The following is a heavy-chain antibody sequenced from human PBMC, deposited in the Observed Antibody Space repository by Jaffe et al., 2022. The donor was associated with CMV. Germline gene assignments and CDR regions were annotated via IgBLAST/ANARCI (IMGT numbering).Heavy chain of an antibody. V-gene: IGHV5-51*01. CDR2: IYPSDSNA. Sequence: EVQLVQSGAEVKKPGEPLKISCKTSEYKFSNYWIGWVRQMPGKGLEWMGIIYPSDSNARYSPSFQGQVTISVDKSISTAYLQWSSLKASDTAIYYCARQVAVNGVGGGYHFDSWGQGTLVTVSS. D-gene: IGHD2-15*01. CDR1: EYKFSNYW. J-gene: IGHJ4*02. CDR3: ARQVAVNGVGGGYHFDS.